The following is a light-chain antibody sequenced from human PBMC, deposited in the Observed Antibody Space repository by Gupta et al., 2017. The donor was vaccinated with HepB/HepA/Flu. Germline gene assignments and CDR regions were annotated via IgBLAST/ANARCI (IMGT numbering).Light chain of an antibody. J-gene: IGKJ4*01. CDR3: QQYSNHLVT. CDR1: QTINSR. V-gene: IGKV1-5*03. Sequence: LQMTQSPSTLSASVGDRVTITCRASQTINSRLAWYQQKPGKAPNLLIYRASTLQTGVPSRFSGSGSGKECTLTISSLQPDDFATYCGQQYSNHLVTFGGGTKVDIK. CDR2: RAS.